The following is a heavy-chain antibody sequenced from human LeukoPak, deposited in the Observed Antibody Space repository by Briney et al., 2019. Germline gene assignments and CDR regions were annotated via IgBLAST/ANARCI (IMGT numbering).Heavy chain of an antibody. CDR1: GFTFISYS. Sequence: GGSLRLSCAASGFTFISYSMNWVRQAPGKGLEWVSYISSSSSTIYYADSVKGRFTISRDNAKNSLYLQMNSLRAEDTAVYYCARAPEVGDFWSGYYYYYYMDVWGKGTTVTVSS. CDR3: ARAPEVGDFWSGYYYYYYMDV. V-gene: IGHV3-48*01. D-gene: IGHD3-3*01. J-gene: IGHJ6*03. CDR2: ISSSSSTI.